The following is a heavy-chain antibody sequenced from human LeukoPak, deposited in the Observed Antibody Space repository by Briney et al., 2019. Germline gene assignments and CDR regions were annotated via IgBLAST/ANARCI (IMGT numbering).Heavy chain of an antibody. CDR3: ARDYGGHGEYFDF. CDR1: GFTFSNYN. D-gene: IGHD4-23*01. Sequence: PAGTLRLSCVASGFTFSNYNINWVRQAPGKGLEWVSYISSSGSSIYFADSVKGRFTISRDNAKNSLFLQMNSLRDEDTAVYYCARDYGGHGEYFDFWGQGTLVTVSS. V-gene: IGHV3-48*02. J-gene: IGHJ4*02. CDR2: ISSSGSSI.